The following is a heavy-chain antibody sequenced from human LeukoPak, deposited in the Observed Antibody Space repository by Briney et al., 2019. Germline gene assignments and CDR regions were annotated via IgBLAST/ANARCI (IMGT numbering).Heavy chain of an antibody. CDR2: ISSSSGGYI. Sequence: PGGSLRLSCAASGFTFSSYSMNWVRQAPGKGLEWVSTISSSSGGYIHYADSVKGRFTISRDNAKNSLYLQMNGLRAEDTAVYYCVSDPGFIYFDYWGQGTLVTVSS. D-gene: IGHD3-10*01. J-gene: IGHJ4*02. CDR1: GFTFSSYS. CDR3: VSDPGFIYFDY. V-gene: IGHV3-21*01.